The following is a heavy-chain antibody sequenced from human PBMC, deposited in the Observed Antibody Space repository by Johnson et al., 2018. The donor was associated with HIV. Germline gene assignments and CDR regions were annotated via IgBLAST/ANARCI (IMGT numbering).Heavy chain of an antibody. V-gene: IGHV3-53*01. Sequence: MQLVESGGGLIQPGGSLRLSCAASGFTVSSNHMRWVRQAPGKGLEWVSVIYSGGNTYYADSVRGRFTISRDNSKNTLYLQMDNLRVEDTAIYYCARDGESQRLPLGDAFDVWGQGTLVIVSS. CDR1: GFTVSSNH. CDR2: IYSGGNT. D-gene: IGHD6-25*01. CDR3: ARDGESQRLPLGDAFDV. J-gene: IGHJ3*01.